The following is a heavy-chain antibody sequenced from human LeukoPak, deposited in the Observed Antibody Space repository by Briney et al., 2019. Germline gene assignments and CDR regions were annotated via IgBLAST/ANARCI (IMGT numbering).Heavy chain of an antibody. CDR2: IYSGGST. V-gene: IGHV3-66*02. J-gene: IGHJ4*02. Sequence: PGGFLRLSCAASGFTVSSNYMSWVRQAPGKGLEWVSVIYSGGSTYYADSVKGRFTISRDNSKNTLYLQMNSLRAEDTAVYYCARVNALGYYFDYWGQGTLVTVSS. CDR3: ARVNALGYYFDY. CDR1: GFTVSSNY. D-gene: IGHD1-1*01.